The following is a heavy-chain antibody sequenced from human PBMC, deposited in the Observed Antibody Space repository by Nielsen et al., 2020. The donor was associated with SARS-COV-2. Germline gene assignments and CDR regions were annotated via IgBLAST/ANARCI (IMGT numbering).Heavy chain of an antibody. CDR1: GYTFTSYD. D-gene: IGHD3-10*01. CDR3: ARPGKYYYGSGSSQFDY. V-gene: IGHV1-8*01. CDR2: MNPNSGNT. Sequence: ASVKVSRKASGYTFTSYDINWVRQATGQGLEWMGWMNPNSGNTGYAQKFQGRVTMTRNTSISTAYMELSSLRSEDTAVYYCARPGKYYYGSGSSQFDYWGQGTLVTVSS. J-gene: IGHJ4*02.